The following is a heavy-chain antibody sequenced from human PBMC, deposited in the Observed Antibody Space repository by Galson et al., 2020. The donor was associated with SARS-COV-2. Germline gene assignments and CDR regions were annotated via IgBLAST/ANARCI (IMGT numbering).Heavy chain of an antibody. V-gene: IGHV3-21*01. J-gene: IGHJ4*02. CDR1: GFTFSSYY. D-gene: IGHD1-1*01. CDR2: ISGSSDYI. CDR3: ARDVRGGTYSDH. Sequence: GESLKISCAASGFTFSSYYMNWVRQAPGKGLEWVPSISGSSDYIYYADSVKGRFTISRDNGKNSLYLQMNTLRAEDTAVYYYARDVRGGTYSDHWGQGTLVTVSS.